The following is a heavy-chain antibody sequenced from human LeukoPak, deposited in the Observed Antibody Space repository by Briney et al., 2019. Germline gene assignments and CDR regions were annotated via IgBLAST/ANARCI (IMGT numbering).Heavy chain of an antibody. J-gene: IGHJ4*02. CDR2: INLDGSEI. D-gene: IGHD3-22*01. CDR1: GFVFGHSW. Sequence: GGSLRLSCEASGFVFGHSWMSWVREAPGPGLEWVANINLDGSEINYLDSLTGRLTISRDNAKDSLYLQMNGLRAEDTAVYFCVRDRGYSTFDYWGQGTLVTVSS. V-gene: IGHV3-7*03. CDR3: VRDRGYSTFDY.